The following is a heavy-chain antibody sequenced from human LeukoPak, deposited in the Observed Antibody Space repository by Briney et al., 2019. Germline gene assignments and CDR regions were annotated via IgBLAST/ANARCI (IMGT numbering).Heavy chain of an antibody. J-gene: IGHJ3*02. CDR3: AREKIVVVTAGAFDI. CDR1: GFTFSSYA. CDR2: ISSSSSYI. D-gene: IGHD2-21*02. Sequence: GGSLRLSCAASGFTFSSYAMSWVRQAPGKGLEWVSAISSSSSYIYYADSVKGRFTISRDNAKNSLYLQMNSLRAEDTAVYYCAREKIVVVTAGAFDIWGQGTMVTVSS. V-gene: IGHV3-21*01.